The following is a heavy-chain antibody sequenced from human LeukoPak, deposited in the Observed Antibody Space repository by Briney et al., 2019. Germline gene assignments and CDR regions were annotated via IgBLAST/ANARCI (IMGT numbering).Heavy chain of an antibody. CDR1: GYTFTSYG. CDR2: ISAYNGNK. J-gene: IGHJ4*02. V-gene: IGHV1-18*01. Sequence: GASVKVSCKASGYTFTSYGISWVRQAPGQGLEWMGWISAYNGNKNYAQKLQGRVTMTTDTPTSTAYMELRSLRSDDTAVYYCARVRNIAAAAYFDYWGQGTLVTVSS. D-gene: IGHD6-13*01. CDR3: ARVRNIAAAAYFDY.